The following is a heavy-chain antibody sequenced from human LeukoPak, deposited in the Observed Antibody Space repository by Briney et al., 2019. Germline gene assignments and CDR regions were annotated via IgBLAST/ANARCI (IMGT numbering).Heavy chain of an antibody. D-gene: IGHD3-3*01. CDR2: IKQDGSEK. CDR1: GFTFSSYW. Sequence: GGSPRLSCAASGFTFSSYWMSWVRQAPGKGLEWVANIKQDGSEKYYVDSVKGRFTISRDNAKNSLYLQMNSLRAEDTAVYYCARDKAGDFWSGYLYYYYYYMDVWGKGTTVTVSS. J-gene: IGHJ6*03. V-gene: IGHV3-7*01. CDR3: ARDKAGDFWSGYLYYYYYYMDV.